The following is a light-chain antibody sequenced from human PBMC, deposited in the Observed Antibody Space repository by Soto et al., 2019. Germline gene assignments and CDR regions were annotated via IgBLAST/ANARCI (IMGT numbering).Light chain of an antibody. J-gene: IGKJ1*01. CDR3: QQYNRYSGT. V-gene: IGKV1-5*01. Sequence: DIQMTESPSTLSASVGDRVTITCGASQSISSWLAWYQQKPGKAPKLLIYDASSFESELPSRFSGSRPGTQFTLTISTLQTDPLATYYSQQYNRYSGTFRQGTKVDIK. CDR2: DAS. CDR1: QSISSW.